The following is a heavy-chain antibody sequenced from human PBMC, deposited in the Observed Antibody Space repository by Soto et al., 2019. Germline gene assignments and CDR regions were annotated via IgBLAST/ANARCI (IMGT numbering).Heavy chain of an antibody. CDR3: AREDCRRTSCSYRTGLYYFDY. D-gene: IGHD2-2*01. V-gene: IGHV4-30-4*01. Sequence: QVQLQESGPGLVKPSQTLSLTCSVSGGSISSGGYYWSWIRQPPGKGLEWMGYIYYSGSTYYNPSRKRRITMSVDTSQNQFSLKLSSATAADTAVYYCAREDCRRTSCSYRTGLYYFDYWGQGTLVTLSS. J-gene: IGHJ4*02. CDR1: GGSISSGGYY. CDR2: IYYSGST.